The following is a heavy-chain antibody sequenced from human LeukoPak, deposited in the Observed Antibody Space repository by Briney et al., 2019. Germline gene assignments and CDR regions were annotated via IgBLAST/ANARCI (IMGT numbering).Heavy chain of an antibody. CDR3: ARDPGYSFGSDYYYYMDV. D-gene: IGHD5-18*01. V-gene: IGHV4-61*02. J-gene: IGHJ6*03. CDR2: IYTSGST. Sequence: SETLSLTCTVSGGSISSGSYYWSWIRQPAGKGLEWIGRIYTSGSTNYNPSLKSRVTISVDTSKNQFSLKLSSVTAADTAVYYCARDPGYSFGSDYYYYMDVWGKGTTVTVSS. CDR1: GGSISSGSYY.